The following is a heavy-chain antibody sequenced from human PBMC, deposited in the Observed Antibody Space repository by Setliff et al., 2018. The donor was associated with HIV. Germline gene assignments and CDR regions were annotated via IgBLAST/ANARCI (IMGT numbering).Heavy chain of an antibody. D-gene: IGHD2-15*01. V-gene: IGHV1-2*02. J-gene: IGHJ5*02. CDR1: GYTFTGYY. CDR3: ALPYCSGGNCWSSASLPPAGWFDP. Sequence: ASVKVSCKASGYTFTGYYMHWVRQAPGQGLEWMGWINPNSGGTNYAQKFQGRVTITTDESTSTAYMELSSLRSEDTAVYYCALPYCSGGNCWSSASLPPAGWFDPWGQGTLVTVSS. CDR2: INPNSGGT.